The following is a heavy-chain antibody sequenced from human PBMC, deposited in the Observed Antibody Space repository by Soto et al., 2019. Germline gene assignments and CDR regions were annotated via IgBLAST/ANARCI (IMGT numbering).Heavy chain of an antibody. V-gene: IGHV1-69*01. CDR2: IIPRFGTP. Sequence: QVQLVQSGAEVKKSGSSVKVSCKASGGIFSTYAISWLRQAPGHGLEWMGGIIPRFGTPNYAQRFQGRVTITADEATSTAYTELSRLRSEDTAVYYCASERDDYGSGTYYNRIDFCGQGTLVSVS. CDR3: ASERDDYGSGTYYNRIDF. D-gene: IGHD3-10*01. J-gene: IGHJ4*02. CDR1: GGIFSTYA.